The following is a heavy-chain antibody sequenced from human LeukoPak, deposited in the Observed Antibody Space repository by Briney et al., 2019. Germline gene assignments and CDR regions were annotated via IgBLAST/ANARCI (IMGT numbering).Heavy chain of an antibody. J-gene: IGHJ5*02. V-gene: IGHV3-21*01. CDR3: ARGSSNIAGRNNWFGP. Sequence: GGSLRLSCAASGFTFSSYSMNWVRQAPGKGLEWVSSISTSSSYINYADSVKGRFTISRDNAKNSLYLQMNSPRDEDTAVYYCARGSSNIAGRNNWFGPWGQGTLVTVSS. CDR1: GFTFSSYS. D-gene: IGHD6-6*01. CDR2: ISTSSSYI.